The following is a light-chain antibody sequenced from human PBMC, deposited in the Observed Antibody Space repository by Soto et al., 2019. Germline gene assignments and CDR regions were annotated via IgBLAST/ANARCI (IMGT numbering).Light chain of an antibody. CDR1: QSIGSS. Sequence: IVMTQSPVTLSVSPGERVSLSCRASQSIGSSLAWYQQKRGQAPRLLIYGASTRATGIPGRFSGRGSGTEFTLTISGLQSEDFAVYYCQHYTNWPPITFGQGTRRRL. J-gene: IGKJ5*01. V-gene: IGKV3-15*01. CDR2: GAS. CDR3: QHYTNWPPIT.